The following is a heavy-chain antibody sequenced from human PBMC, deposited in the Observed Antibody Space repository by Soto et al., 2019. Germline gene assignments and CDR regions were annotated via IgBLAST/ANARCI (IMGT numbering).Heavy chain of an antibody. J-gene: IGHJ5*02. D-gene: IGHD1-26*01. Sequence: SETLSLTCTVSGGSISSGDYYWSWIRQPPGKGLEWIGYIYYSGSTYYNPSLKSRVTISVDTSKNQFSLKLSSVTAADTAVYYCAREFRYSGSYYPSLDPWGQGTLVTVSS. CDR3: AREFRYSGSYYPSLDP. CDR1: GGSISSGDYY. V-gene: IGHV4-30-4*01. CDR2: IYYSGST.